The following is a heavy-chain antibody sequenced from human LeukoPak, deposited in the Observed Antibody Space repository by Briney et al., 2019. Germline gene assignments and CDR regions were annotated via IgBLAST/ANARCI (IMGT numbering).Heavy chain of an antibody. Sequence: GASVRVSCKASGYTFTTYPISWVRQAPGQGLEWMGWISSYNGNTNYAQNLQGRVTMTTDTSTSTAYMELRSLRSDDTAVYYCAILCRTSVRDLHDAFDIWGQGTMVTVSS. J-gene: IGHJ3*02. CDR3: AILCRTSVRDLHDAFDI. D-gene: IGHD3/OR15-3a*01. V-gene: IGHV1-18*01. CDR1: GYTFTTYP. CDR2: ISSYNGNT.